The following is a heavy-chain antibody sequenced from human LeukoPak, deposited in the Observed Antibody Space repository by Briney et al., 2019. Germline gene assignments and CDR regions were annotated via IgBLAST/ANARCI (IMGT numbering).Heavy chain of an antibody. CDR2: INHSGST. J-gene: IGHJ5*02. CDR3: ARSPPGAVAGYWFDP. V-gene: IGHV4-34*01. CDR1: GGSFSGYY. Sequence: SETLSLTCAVYGGSFSGYYWSWIRQPPGKGLEWIGEINHSGSTNYNPSLKSRVTISVDTSKNQFSLKLSSVTAADTAVYYCARSPPGAVAGYWFDPWGQGTLVTVSS. D-gene: IGHD6-19*01.